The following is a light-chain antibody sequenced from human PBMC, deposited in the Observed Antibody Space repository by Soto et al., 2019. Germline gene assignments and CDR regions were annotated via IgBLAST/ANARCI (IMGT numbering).Light chain of an antibody. CDR2: DAS. V-gene: IGKV3D-20*02. Sequence: EIVLTQSPGSLYLSPGDRATLSCRASQTISSGFLAWYQQKVGQAPRLLIYDASKRAAGIPVRFSGSGSGTDYTLTITNLEPEDFAIYYCQQRSNWPWTFGQGTKVDIK. J-gene: IGKJ1*01. CDR3: QQRSNWPWT. CDR1: QTISSGF.